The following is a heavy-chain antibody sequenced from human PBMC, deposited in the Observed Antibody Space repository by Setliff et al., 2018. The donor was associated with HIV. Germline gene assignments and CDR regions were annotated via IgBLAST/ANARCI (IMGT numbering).Heavy chain of an antibody. Sequence: ASETLSLTCAVSGYSISSNFLWGWVRQPPGQGLEWIGSIHHAGSTYYNPSLKSRVRISLDTSKNQFSLKLSSVTAAGTAVYYCARHDCGGNCDINWFDPWGQGTLVTVSS. CDR2: IHHAGST. D-gene: IGHD2-21*02. CDR1: GYSISSNFL. CDR3: ARHDCGGNCDINWFDP. J-gene: IGHJ5*02. V-gene: IGHV4-38-2*01.